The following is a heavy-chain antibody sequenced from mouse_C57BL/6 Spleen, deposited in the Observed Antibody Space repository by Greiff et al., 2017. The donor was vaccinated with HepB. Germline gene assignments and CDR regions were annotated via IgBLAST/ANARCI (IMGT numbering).Heavy chain of an antibody. CDR1: GYTFTSYW. Sequence: VKLQQPGTELVKPGASVKLSCKASGYTFTSYWMHWVKQRPGQGLEWIGNINPSNGGTNYNEKFKSKATLTVDKSSSTAYMQLSSLTSEDSAVYYCARHDVFTTVVADYWGQGTTLTVSS. CDR3: ARHDVFTTVVADY. D-gene: IGHD1-1*01. J-gene: IGHJ2*01. V-gene: IGHV1-53*01. CDR2: INPSNGGT.